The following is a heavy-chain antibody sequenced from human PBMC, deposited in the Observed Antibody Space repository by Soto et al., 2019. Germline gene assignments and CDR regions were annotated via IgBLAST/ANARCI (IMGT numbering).Heavy chain of an antibody. J-gene: IGHJ4*02. CDR2: IYYSGST. CDR3: ARHYYYYDSSGYGFDY. Sequence: QVQLQESGPGLVKPSETLSLTCTVSGGSISSYYWSWVRQPPGKGLEWIGYIYYSGSTNYNPSLKSRVTMSVDTSKNPFSLELSSVAAADTAVYYCARHYYYYDSSGYGFDYWGQGTLVTVSS. V-gene: IGHV4-59*08. CDR1: GGSISSYY. D-gene: IGHD3-22*01.